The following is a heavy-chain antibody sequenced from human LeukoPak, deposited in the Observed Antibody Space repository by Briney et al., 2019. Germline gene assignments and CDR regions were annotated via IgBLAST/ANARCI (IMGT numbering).Heavy chain of an antibody. J-gene: IGHJ4*02. CDR1: GGSISTYY. Sequence: SETLSLTCTVSGGSISTYYWSWIRQPPGKGLEWIGYFYYSGSTNYNPSLKSRVAISVDTSKNQLSLRLTSVTAADTAVYYCARGPYDILTGYPGFDYWGQGTLVTVSS. V-gene: IGHV4-59*01. D-gene: IGHD3-9*01. CDR2: FYYSGST. CDR3: ARGPYDILTGYPGFDY.